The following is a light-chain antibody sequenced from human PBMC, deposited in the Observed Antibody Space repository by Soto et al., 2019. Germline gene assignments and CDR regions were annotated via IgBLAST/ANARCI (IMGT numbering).Light chain of an antibody. CDR3: QQLNTLPFT. CDR1: QTISSW. CDR2: KAS. Sequence: DIQMTQSPSTLSGSVGDRVTITCRASQTISSWLAWYQQKPGKAPKLLIYKASTLKSGVPSRFSGSGSGTEFTPTISGLLPEDFATYHCQQLNTLPFTFGQGTRLEIK. J-gene: IGKJ5*01. V-gene: IGKV1-5*03.